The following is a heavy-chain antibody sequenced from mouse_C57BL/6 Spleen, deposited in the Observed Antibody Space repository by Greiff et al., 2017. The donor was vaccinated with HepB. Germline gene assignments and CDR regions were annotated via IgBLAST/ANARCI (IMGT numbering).Heavy chain of an antibody. CDR1: GYSFTSYY. CDR3: ARRGYPAMDY. V-gene: IGHV1-66*01. J-gene: IGHJ4*01. D-gene: IGHD2-14*01. Sequence: VQLQQSGPELVKPGASVKISCKASGYSFTSYYIHWVKQRPGQGLEWIGWIYPGSGNTKYNEKFKGKATLTADTSSSTAYMQLSSLTSEDSAVYYCARRGYPAMDYWGQGTSGTVSS. CDR2: IYPGSGNT.